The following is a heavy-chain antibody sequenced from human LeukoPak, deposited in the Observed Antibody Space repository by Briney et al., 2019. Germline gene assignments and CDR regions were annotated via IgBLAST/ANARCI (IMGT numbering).Heavy chain of an antibody. J-gene: IGHJ4*02. CDR2: INHSGST. Sequence: SETLSLTCTVSGGSMSSSRYYWGWIRQPPGKGLEWIGEINHSGSTNYNPSLKSRVTISVDTSKNQFSLKLSSVTAADAAVYFCARKMGVGGTRPFDYWGQGILVAVSS. CDR3: ARKMGVGGTRPFDY. D-gene: IGHD2-2*01. CDR1: GGSMSSSRYY. V-gene: IGHV4-39*07.